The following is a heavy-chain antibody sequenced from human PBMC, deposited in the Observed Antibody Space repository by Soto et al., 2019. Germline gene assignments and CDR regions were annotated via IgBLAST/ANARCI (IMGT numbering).Heavy chain of an antibody. V-gene: IGHV3-33*01. CDR1: GFSFSAYG. CDR3: ARDRFGGTQGTNWLDP. D-gene: IGHD1-26*01. Sequence: QVQLVESGGGVVQPGRSLRLSCAASGFSFSAYGMHWVRQAPGKGLEWVGVISYDGSDRYYGDSVKGRFLISRENSKNTRYLQMSGLRDNDTGVYYCARDRFGGTQGTNWLDPWGQGTLVTVSS. J-gene: IGHJ5*02. CDR2: ISYDGSDR.